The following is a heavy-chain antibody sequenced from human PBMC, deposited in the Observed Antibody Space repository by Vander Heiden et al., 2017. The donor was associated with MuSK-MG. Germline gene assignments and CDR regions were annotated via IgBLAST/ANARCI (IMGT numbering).Heavy chain of an antibody. CDR2: INTNTDNP. Sequence: QVQLVQSGSQLKTPGASVKVSCKASGYTLTTYAINWVRQAPGQGLEWMGWINTNTDNPTYAQAFAGRFVFSLDTSVSTAYLRISSLKAEDTAIYYCSRGLGSASGGAFDIWGQGTRVTVSS. V-gene: IGHV7-4-1*02. D-gene: IGHD3-9*01. CDR1: GYTLTTYA. J-gene: IGHJ3*02. CDR3: SRGLGSASGGAFDI.